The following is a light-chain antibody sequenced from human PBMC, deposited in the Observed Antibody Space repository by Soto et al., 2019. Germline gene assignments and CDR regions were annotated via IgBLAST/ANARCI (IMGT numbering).Light chain of an antibody. V-gene: IGKV3-20*01. CDR1: QIVGRNY. CDR2: DAF. CDR3: QQYASPPIT. J-gene: IGKJ5*01. Sequence: EIVLTQSPGTLSLSPGERATLSCRASQIVGRNYLAWYQQKPGQAPRRLIHDAFIRATDIPDRFSGSGSGTDFTLTISRVEPEDFAVYYCQQYASPPITFGQGTRLDIK.